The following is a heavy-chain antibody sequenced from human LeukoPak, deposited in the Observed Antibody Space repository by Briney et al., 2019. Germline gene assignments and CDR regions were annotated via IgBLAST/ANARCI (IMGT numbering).Heavy chain of an antibody. CDR1: GGSISSSSYY. J-gene: IGHJ4*02. Sequence: PSETLSLTCTVSGGSISSSSYYWGWGRQPPGKGPEWVGSIYYSGSTYNKPSLNMRVPISVDTSKNLFSLKLSSVSAADTAVYYCARAISMVRGVIITGFDYWGQGTLVTVSS. V-gene: IGHV4-39*01. D-gene: IGHD3-10*01. CDR3: ARAISMVRGVIITGFDY. CDR2: IYYSGST.